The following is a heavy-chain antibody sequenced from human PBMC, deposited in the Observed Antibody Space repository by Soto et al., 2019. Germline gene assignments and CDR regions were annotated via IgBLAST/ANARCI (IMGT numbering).Heavy chain of an antibody. V-gene: IGHV4-59*01. J-gene: IGHJ5*02. Sequence: SGGSISRYYWSWNRQPPGKGLEWIGYAYYSGDTGYNPSLQSRVTMAVDTSKNQVSLKLTSVTAADTAVYYCARDRSTYGGGGTGEVKENWFDPWGQGALVTVSS. CDR1: GGSISRYY. CDR2: AYYSGDT. CDR3: ARDRSTYGGGGTGEVKENWFDP. D-gene: IGHD2-8*01.